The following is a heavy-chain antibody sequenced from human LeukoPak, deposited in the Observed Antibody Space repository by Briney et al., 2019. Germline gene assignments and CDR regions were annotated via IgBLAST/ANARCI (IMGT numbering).Heavy chain of an antibody. Sequence: GGCLRLSCAASGFTFSSYVLSWVRQAPGKGLEWVSAIIGSGGSTYYADSVKGRFTISRDNSKNTLYLQMNSLRAEDTAVYYCARDGSFGRDVWGQGNTVTVSS. D-gene: IGHD6-19*01. V-gene: IGHV3-23*01. J-gene: IGHJ6*02. CDR2: IIGSGGST. CDR1: GFTFSSYV. CDR3: ARDGSFGRDV.